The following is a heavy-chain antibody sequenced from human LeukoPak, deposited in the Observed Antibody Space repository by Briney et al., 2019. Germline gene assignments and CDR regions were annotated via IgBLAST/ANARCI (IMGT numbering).Heavy chain of an antibody. CDR1: GGSISVSSHY. J-gene: IGHJ4*02. D-gene: IGHD3-10*01. Sequence: SETLSLTCTVSGGSISVSSHYWGWIRQPPGKGLEWIGSSYYSGSAYYNPSLKSRVTISVDTSKNQFSLKLSSVTAADTAVYYCARTSRDLPYDYWGQGTLVTVSS. V-gene: IGHV4-39*07. CDR2: SYYSGSA. CDR3: ARTSRDLPYDY.